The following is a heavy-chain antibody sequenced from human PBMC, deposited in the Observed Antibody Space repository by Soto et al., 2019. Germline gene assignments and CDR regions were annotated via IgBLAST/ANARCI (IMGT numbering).Heavy chain of an antibody. CDR2: ISWHGDNI. D-gene: IGHD3-16*01. J-gene: IGHJ4*02. Sequence: EVQLMESGGGLVQPGRSLRLSCAASGFTFDEYAMHWVRQVPGQGLEWVSRISWHGDNIGYADSVKGRFSISRDNARDSLYLQMNSLRAEDTAFYFCAKERQGAGIFGALGDYWGQGTLVTVSS. CDR1: GFTFDEYA. CDR3: AKERQGAGIFGALGDY. V-gene: IGHV3-9*01.